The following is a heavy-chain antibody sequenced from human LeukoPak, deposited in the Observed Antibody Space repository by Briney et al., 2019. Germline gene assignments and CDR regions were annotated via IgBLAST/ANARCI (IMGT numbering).Heavy chain of an antibody. V-gene: IGHV3-7*03. Sequence: GGSLRLSCTASGFIFSSQWMTWVRQSPGKGLEWVANIKEDGSVKYYVDSVKGRFTISRDNTKNALYLQMNSLRADDTAVYFCARDSTWLLDYWGQGTLITVSS. J-gene: IGHJ4*02. CDR2: IKEDGSVK. CDR1: GFIFSSQW. D-gene: IGHD6-19*01. CDR3: ARDSTWLLDY.